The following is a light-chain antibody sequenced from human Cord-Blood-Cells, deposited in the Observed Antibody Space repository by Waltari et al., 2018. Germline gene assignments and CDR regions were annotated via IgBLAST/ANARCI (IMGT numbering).Light chain of an antibody. J-gene: IGLJ3*02. V-gene: IGLV3-25*03. CDR3: QSADSSGTYWV. Sequence: SYELTQPPSVSVSPGQTARITCSGDALPKQYAYWYQEKPGQAPVLVIYKYSKRPSGIPERCSVSSSGTTVTLTISGVQAEDEADYYCQSADSSGTYWVFGGGTKLTVL. CDR1: ALPKQY. CDR2: KYS.